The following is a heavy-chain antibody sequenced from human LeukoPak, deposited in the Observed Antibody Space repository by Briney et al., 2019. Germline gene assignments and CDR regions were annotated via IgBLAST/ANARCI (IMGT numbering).Heavy chain of an antibody. CDR3: AAALDLDYSMISDF. CDR2: INLNSGYT. CDR1: GYTFTGYF. D-gene: IGHD4-11*01. V-gene: IGHV1-2*02. Sequence: GASVKVSCKASGYTFTGYFMHRVRQAPGQGLQWLGWINLNSGYTNYARRLQGRVTTTRDTSITTAYMEMRGLRSDDTAVYYCAAALDLDYSMISDFWGQGTLVTVSS. J-gene: IGHJ4*02.